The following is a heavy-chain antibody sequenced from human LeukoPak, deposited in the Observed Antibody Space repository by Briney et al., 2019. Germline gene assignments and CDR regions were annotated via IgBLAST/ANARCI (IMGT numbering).Heavy chain of an antibody. V-gene: IGHV3-21*01. J-gene: IGHJ4*02. CDR2: ISSSSSYI. CDR1: GFSVSSNY. Sequence: PGGSLRLSCAASGFSVSSNYMNWVRQAPGKGLEWVSSISSSSSYIYYADSVKGRFTISRDNAKNSLYLQMNSLRAEDTAVYYCARDQTTYYDSSGLVLDYWGQGTLVTVSS. D-gene: IGHD3-22*01. CDR3: ARDQTTYYDSSGLVLDY.